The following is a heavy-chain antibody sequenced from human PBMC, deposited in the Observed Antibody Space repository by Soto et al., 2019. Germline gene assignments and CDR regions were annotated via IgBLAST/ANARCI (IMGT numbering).Heavy chain of an antibody. J-gene: IGHJ3*02. Sequence: ESGPTLVNPTETLTLTCTVSGFSLSNARMGVSWIRQPPGKALEWLAHIFSNDEKSYSTSLKSRLTISKDTSKSQVVLTMTNMDPVDTATYYCARYCSSTSCYPSDAFDIWGQGTMVTVSS. CDR1: GFSLSNARMG. CDR3: ARYCSSTSCYPSDAFDI. CDR2: IFSNDEK. V-gene: IGHV2-26*01. D-gene: IGHD2-2*01.